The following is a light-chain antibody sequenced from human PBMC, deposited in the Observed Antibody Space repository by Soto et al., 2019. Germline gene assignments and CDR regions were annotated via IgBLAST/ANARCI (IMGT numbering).Light chain of an antibody. CDR3: QQYSNWPRT. Sequence: EIVMTQSPATLSVSPGERATLSCRAGQSISNNLAWYQHKPGQAPWLLIYGASTRATGIPARFTGSGSGTEFTLTISSLQSEDFAVYYCQQYSNWPRTFGQGTKVEIK. V-gene: IGKV3-15*01. J-gene: IGKJ1*01. CDR2: GAS. CDR1: QSISNN.